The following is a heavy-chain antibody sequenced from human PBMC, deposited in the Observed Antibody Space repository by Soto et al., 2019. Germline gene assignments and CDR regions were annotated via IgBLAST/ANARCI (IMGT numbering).Heavy chain of an antibody. CDR2: IYPDDSDT. D-gene: IGHD2-2*02. CDR1: GYSFRSYW. V-gene: IGHV5-51*01. J-gene: IGHJ6*02. CDR3: ARHEGHIVTVPADIKPDV. Sequence: GESLKISCKGSGYSFRSYWIGWVRQMPGKGLEWMGIIYPDDSDTRYSPSFQGQVTISADKSINTAYLQWRSLKASDTAIYYCARHEGHIVTVPADIKPDVCGQGTTITLSS.